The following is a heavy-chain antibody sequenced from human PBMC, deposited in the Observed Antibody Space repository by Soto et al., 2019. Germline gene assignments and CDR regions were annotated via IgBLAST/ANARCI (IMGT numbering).Heavy chain of an antibody. J-gene: IGHJ4*02. CDR3: AAARGFHIAY. V-gene: IGHV1-58*01. CDR1: GFTFTSSA. D-gene: IGHD3-10*01. CDR2: IVVGSGNT. Sequence: QMQLVQSGPEVKKPGTSVKVSCKASGFTFTSSAVQWVRQARGQRLEWIGWIVVGSGNTNYAQKFQERVTITRDMTTCTGYMEVSSPSPEATAVHYCAAARGFHIAYWGQGTLVTVSS.